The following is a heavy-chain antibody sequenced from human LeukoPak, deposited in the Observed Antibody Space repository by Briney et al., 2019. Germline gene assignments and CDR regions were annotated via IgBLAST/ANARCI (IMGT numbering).Heavy chain of an antibody. CDR1: GFSFGSYD. V-gene: IGHV3-21*01. CDR2: ITTSSSYI. D-gene: IGHD6-19*01. J-gene: IGHJ4*02. Sequence: GGSLRLSCAASGFSFGSYDMNWVRQAPGKGLEWVSSITTSSSYIYYADSVKGRFTVSRDNAKNSLYLQMNSLRAEDTAVYYCARDGAVAGTVVDYWGQGTLVTVSS. CDR3: ARDGAVAGTVVDY.